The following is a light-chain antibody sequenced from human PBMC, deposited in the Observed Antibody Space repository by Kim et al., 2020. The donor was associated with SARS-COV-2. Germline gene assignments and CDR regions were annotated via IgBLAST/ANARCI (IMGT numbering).Light chain of an antibody. CDR1: SSNIGGNV. J-gene: IGLJ3*02. CDR3: ATWDDRLNIWV. V-gene: IGLV1-44*01. Sequence: QSVLIQPPSASGTPGQTVTISCSGSSSNIGGNVVNWYQHLPGTAPTLLIYKTNQRPSGVPDRFSGSKSGTSASLAISGLQSEDEADYYCATWDDRLNIWVFGGGTKVTVL. CDR2: KTN.